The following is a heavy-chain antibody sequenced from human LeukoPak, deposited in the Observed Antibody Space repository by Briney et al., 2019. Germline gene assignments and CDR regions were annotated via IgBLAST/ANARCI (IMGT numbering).Heavy chain of an antibody. J-gene: IGHJ4*02. CDR2: ISYDGSNK. Sequence: PGGSLRLSCAASGFTFRTYGMHWVRQAPGKGLEWVAVISYDGSNKYYADSVKGRFTISRDNSKNTLYPQMNSLRAEDTAVYYCAKPDTETDIVVVVAAPPPFDYWGQGTLVTVSS. CDR1: GFTFRTYG. D-gene: IGHD2-15*01. CDR3: AKPDTETDIVVVVAAPPPFDY. V-gene: IGHV3-30*18.